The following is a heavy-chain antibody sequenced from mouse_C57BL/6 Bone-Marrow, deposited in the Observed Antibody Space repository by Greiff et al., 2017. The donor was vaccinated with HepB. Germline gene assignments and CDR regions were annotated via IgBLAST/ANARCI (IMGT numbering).Heavy chain of an antibody. CDR3: ARSGIYDGYPYYFDY. CDR1: GFSLPSYG. CDR2: IWSGGST. D-gene: IGHD2-3*01. Sequence: QVQLKQSGPGLVQPSQSLSITCKVSGFSLPSYGVHWVRQSPGKGLEWRGVIWSGGSTAYNAAFISRRSISKDNSKSQVFFKMNSLQADDTAIYYCARSGIYDGYPYYFDYWGQGTTLTVSS. J-gene: IGHJ2*01. V-gene: IGHV2-2*01.